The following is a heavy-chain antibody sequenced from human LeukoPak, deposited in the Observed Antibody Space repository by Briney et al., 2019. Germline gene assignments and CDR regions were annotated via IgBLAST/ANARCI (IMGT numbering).Heavy chain of an antibody. CDR1: GYTFTSYG. D-gene: IGHD3-22*01. CDR3: ARDFVRYDSSGYPVDY. V-gene: IGHV1-18*01. J-gene: IGHJ4*02. Sequence: ASVKVSCKASGYTFTSYGISWVRQAPGQGLEWMGWISAYNGNTNYAQKLQGRVTMTTDTSTSTAYMELRSLRSDDTAVYYCARDFVRYDSSGYPVDYWGQGTLVTVSS. CDR2: ISAYNGNT.